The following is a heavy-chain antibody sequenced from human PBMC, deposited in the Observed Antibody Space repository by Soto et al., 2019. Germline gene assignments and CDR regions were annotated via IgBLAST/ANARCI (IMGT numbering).Heavy chain of an antibody. D-gene: IGHD3-10*01. J-gene: IGHJ6*03. V-gene: IGHV1-69*02. CDR3: ARTYYYGSGSYYNGGDYYYYMDV. Sequence: QVQLVQSGAEVKKPGSSVKVSCKASGGTFSSYTISWVRQAPGQGLEWMGRIIPILGIANYAQKFQGRVTNTADKSTSTAYMELSSLRSEDTAVYYWARTYYYGSGSYYNGGDYYYYMDVWGKGTTVTVSS. CDR1: GGTFSSYT. CDR2: IIPILGIA.